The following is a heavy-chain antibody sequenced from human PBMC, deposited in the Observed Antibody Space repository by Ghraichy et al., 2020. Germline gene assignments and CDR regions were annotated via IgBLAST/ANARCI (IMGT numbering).Heavy chain of an antibody. V-gene: IGHV3-48*01. Sequence: GESLNISCAASGFTFSSSAMIWVRQTPGKGLQWVSYISHTSSIIYYADSVKGRFTISRDNAKNSLYLQMNSLRAEDTAVYYCARSTNLNDWGQGTLVTVSS. D-gene: IGHD1-1*01. CDR2: ISHTSSII. CDR3: ARSTNLND. CDR1: GFTFSSSA. J-gene: IGHJ4*02.